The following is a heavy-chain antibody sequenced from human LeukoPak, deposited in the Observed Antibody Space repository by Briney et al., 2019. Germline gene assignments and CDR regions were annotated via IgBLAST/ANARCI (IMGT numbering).Heavy chain of an antibody. Sequence: GGSLRLSCTASGFTFSSYAMNWVRQAPGKGLEWVSGIGAGGTFTYYADSVKGRFTISRDNSRNTLYLQMNSLRADDTAVYYCARGLYGSSWYGLDYWGQGTLVTVSS. CDR1: GFTFSSYA. D-gene: IGHD6-13*01. CDR3: ARGLYGSSWYGLDY. J-gene: IGHJ4*02. CDR2: IGAGGTFT. V-gene: IGHV3-23*01.